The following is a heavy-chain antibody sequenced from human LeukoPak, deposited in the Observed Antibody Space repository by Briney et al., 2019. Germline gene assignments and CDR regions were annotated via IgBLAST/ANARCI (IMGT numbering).Heavy chain of an antibody. V-gene: IGHV3-30*03. CDR2: ISYDGSNK. D-gene: IGHD1-26*01. CDR1: GFTFSSYG. Sequence: PGRSLRLSCAASGFTFSSYGMHWVRQAPGKGLEWVAVISYDGSNKYYADSVKGRFTISRDNSKNTLYLQMNSLRAEDTAVYYCARDRSGTKSGSYSFTVFFDYWGQGTLVTVSS. CDR3: ARDRSGTKSGSYSFTVFFDY. J-gene: IGHJ4*02.